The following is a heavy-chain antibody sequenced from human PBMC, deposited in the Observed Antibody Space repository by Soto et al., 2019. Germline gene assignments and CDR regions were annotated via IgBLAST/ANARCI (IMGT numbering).Heavy chain of an antibody. D-gene: IGHD6-6*01. J-gene: IGHJ4*02. CDR1: GFTFTTYV. CDR2: IGAGGGGST. CDR3: AKSIPEFGLSF. V-gene: IGHV3-23*01. Sequence: GGSLRLSCAAYGFTFTTYVMTWVRQAPGTGLEWVSTIGAGGGGSTYYADSVKGRFTISRDNSENTPYLQMSSLRVEDTAAYYCAKSIPEFGLSFWGQGTLVTVSS.